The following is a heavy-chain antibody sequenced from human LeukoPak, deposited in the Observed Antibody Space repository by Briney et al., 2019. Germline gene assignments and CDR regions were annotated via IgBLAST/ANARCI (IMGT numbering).Heavy chain of an antibody. V-gene: IGHV4-59*01. D-gene: IGHD3-22*01. CDR3: ARGRVVSPRWLHVLLFDY. CDR1: GGSISSDY. Sequence: SETLSLTCTVSGGSISSDYWTWIRQPPGKGLEWIGHMYYSGSTNYNPSLKSRVTMSVDTSKNQFSLRLSSVTAADTAVYYCARGRVVSPRWLHVLLFDYWGQGTLVTVSS. CDR2: MYYSGST. J-gene: IGHJ4*02.